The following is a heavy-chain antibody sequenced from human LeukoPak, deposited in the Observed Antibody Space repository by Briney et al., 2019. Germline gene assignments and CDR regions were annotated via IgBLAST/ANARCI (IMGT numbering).Heavy chain of an antibody. CDR3: ARTGSYLGAFDI. CDR2: ISYDGSNK. D-gene: IGHD3-10*01. Sequence: GGSLRLSCAASGFTFSSYAMHWVRQAPGKGLEWVAVISYDGSNKYYADSVKGRFTISRDNSKNTLYLQMNSLRVEDTAVYYCARTGSYLGAFDIWGQGTMVTVSS. CDR1: GFTFSSYA. J-gene: IGHJ3*02. V-gene: IGHV3-30*04.